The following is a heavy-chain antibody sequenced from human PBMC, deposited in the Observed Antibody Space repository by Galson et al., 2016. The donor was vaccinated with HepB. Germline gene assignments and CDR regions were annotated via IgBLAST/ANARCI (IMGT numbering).Heavy chain of an antibody. CDR3: ARDPGSSLDY. V-gene: IGHV3-21*01. Sequence: SLRLSCAASGFTFSSYSMNWVRQAPGKGLEWVSSISTSSSYIYYADSVKGRFTISRDNAKDSLYLQMNSLRAEDTAVYYCARDPGSSLDYWGQGTLVTVSS. J-gene: IGHJ4*02. D-gene: IGHD6-6*01. CDR2: ISTSSSYI. CDR1: GFTFSSYS.